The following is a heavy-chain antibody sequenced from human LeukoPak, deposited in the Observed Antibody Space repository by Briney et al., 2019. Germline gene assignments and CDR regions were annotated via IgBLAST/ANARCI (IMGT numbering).Heavy chain of an antibody. Sequence: PGGSLRLSCAASGFTFSIYAMSWVRQAPGKGLGWVSAIGGRTDTTYYADSVKGRFTISRDNSKNTLFPQMNSLRAEDTAVYYCATEGGPPIERYWGQGTLVTVSS. CDR3: ATEGGPPIERY. D-gene: IGHD2-15*01. CDR2: IGGRTDTT. V-gene: IGHV3-23*01. CDR1: GFTFSIYA. J-gene: IGHJ4*02.